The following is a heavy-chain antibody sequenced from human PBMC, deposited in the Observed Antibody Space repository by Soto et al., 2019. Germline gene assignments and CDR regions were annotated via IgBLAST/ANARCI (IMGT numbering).Heavy chain of an antibody. CDR3: ARRIYCGGDCLYGMDV. Sequence: PGGSLRLSCAASGFTFSSYSMNWVRQAPGKGLEWVSSISSTSGYIYYADSVKGRFTISRDNAKNSLYLQMNSLRAEDTAVYYCARRIYCGGDCLYGMDVWGQGTTVTVSS. V-gene: IGHV3-21*01. J-gene: IGHJ6*02. CDR2: ISSTSGYI. D-gene: IGHD2-21*02. CDR1: GFTFSSYS.